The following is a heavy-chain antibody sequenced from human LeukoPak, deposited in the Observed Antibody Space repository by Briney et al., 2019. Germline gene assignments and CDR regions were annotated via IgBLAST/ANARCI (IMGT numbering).Heavy chain of an antibody. V-gene: IGHV1-2*02. Sequence: ASVKVSCKASGYTFTSYGITWVRQAPGQGLEWMGWINPNSGGTNYAQKFQGRVTVTRDASISTAYMELSRLRSDDTAVYYCARAGCLGYDILTGYYCELDYWGQGVLVTVSS. CDR3: ARAGCLGYDILTGYYCELDY. J-gene: IGHJ4*02. CDR1: GYTFTSYG. D-gene: IGHD3-9*01. CDR2: INPNSGGT.